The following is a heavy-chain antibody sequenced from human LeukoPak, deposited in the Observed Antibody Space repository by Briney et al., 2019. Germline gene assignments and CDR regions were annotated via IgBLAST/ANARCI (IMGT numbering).Heavy chain of an antibody. V-gene: IGHV4-30-4*01. D-gene: IGHD3-3*01. CDR2: IYYSGST. Sequence: NPSETLSLTCTVSGGSISSGDYYWSWIRQPPGKGLEWIGYIYYSGSTYYNPSLKSRVTISVDTSKNQFSLKLSSVTAADTAVYYCARGITIFGVDPASYFDYWGQGTLVTVSS. J-gene: IGHJ4*02. CDR1: GGSISSGDYY. CDR3: ARGITIFGVDPASYFDY.